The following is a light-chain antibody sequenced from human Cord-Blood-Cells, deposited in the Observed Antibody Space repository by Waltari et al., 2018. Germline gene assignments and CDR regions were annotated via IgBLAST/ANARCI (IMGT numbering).Light chain of an antibody. Sequence: QSVLTQPPSASGTPGQRVTISCSGSSSNIGSNTVNWYQQLPGTAPKLLIYSNNQRPSGVPDRFSGSKSGTPASLAISGFQSEDEADYYCAAWDDSLNGPGYVFGTGTKVTVL. V-gene: IGLV1-44*01. CDR2: SNN. CDR3: AAWDDSLNGPGYV. J-gene: IGLJ1*01. CDR1: SSNIGSNT.